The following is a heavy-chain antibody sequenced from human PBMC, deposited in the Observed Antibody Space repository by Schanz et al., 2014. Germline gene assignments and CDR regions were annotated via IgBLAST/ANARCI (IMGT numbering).Heavy chain of an antibody. CDR2: ISPYTGNT. J-gene: IGHJ6*02. D-gene: IGHD3-9*01. Sequence: QVQLVQSGAELRKPGTSVKVSCKASGYTFTGHGISWVRQAPGQGLEWVGWISPYTGNTHYFDKMEGRVTMTRNTSMSTAYMELRSLRSDDTAVYYCARVQDDILTGSEYYYGMDVWGQGTTVTVSS. V-gene: IGHV1-18*01. CDR3: ARVQDDILTGSEYYYGMDV. CDR1: GYTFTGHG.